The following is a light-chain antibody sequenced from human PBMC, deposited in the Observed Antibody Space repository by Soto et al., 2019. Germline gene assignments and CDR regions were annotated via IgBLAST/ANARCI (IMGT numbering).Light chain of an antibody. Sequence: QSALTQPASVSGSPGLSITISCTGTSSDVGSYNLVSWYQQHPGKAPKLMIYEGSKRPSGVSNRFSGSKSGNTASLTISGLQAEDEADYYCCSYAGSVYVFGTGTKVTVL. CDR2: EGS. CDR1: SSDVGSYNL. CDR3: CSYAGSVYV. V-gene: IGLV2-23*01. J-gene: IGLJ1*01.